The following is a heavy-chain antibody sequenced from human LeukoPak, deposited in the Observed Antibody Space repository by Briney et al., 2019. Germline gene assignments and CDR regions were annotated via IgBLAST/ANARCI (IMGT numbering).Heavy chain of an antibody. CDR1: GGSISSGSYY. CDR2: IYTSGST. V-gene: IGHV4-61*02. D-gene: IGHD3-10*01. CDR3: ARDKGVRGVISYYYYMDV. J-gene: IGHJ6*03. Sequence: SETLSLTCTVSGGSISSGSYYWSWIRQPAGKGLEWIGRIYTSGSTNYNPSLKSRVTISVDTSKNQFSLKLSSVTAADTAVYYCARDKGVRGVISYYYYMDVWGKGTTVTVSS.